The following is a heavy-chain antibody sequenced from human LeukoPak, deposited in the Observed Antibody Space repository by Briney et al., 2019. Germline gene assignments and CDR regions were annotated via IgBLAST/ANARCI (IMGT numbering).Heavy chain of an antibody. Sequence: SETLSLTCTVSGYSISSGYYWGWIRQPPGKGLEWIGSIYHSGSTYYNPSLKSRVTISADTSRNQFSLKLRSVTAADTAVDYCARSVPYVAPYYYYYYYMDVWGKGTTVTVSS. D-gene: IGHD2-15*01. CDR2: IYHSGST. J-gene: IGHJ6*03. CDR1: GYSISSGYY. CDR3: ARSVPYVAPYYYYYYYMDV. V-gene: IGHV4-38-2*02.